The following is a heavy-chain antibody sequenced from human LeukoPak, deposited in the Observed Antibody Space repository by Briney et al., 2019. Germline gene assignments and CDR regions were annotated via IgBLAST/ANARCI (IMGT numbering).Heavy chain of an antibody. CDR2: ISWNSGSI. J-gene: IGHJ6*02. Sequence: TGGSLRLSCAASGFTFDDYAMHWVRQAPGKGLEWVSGISWNSGSIGYADSVKGRFTISRDNAKNSLYLQMNSLRAEDTALYYCAKDIGLGTYCSGGSCYSRYYGMDVWGQGTTVTVSS. D-gene: IGHD2-15*01. CDR1: GFTFDDYA. CDR3: AKDIGLGTYCSGGSCYSRYYGMDV. V-gene: IGHV3-9*01.